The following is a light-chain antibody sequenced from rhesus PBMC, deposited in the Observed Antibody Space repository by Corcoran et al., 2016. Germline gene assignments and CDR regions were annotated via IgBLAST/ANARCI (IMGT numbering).Light chain of an antibody. CDR1: QGSRNY. V-gene: IGKV1-32*01. Sequence: DIQMTQSPSSLSASVGDRVTITCWASQGSRNYCNWYQQKPGKAPKLLIHYGKPLESGVPSRFSGSGSRTAFTLSSGSLQPWDLATNYSTQYRTLPWTISQVTKV. J-gene: IGKJ1*01. CDR3: TQYRTLPWT. CDR2: YGK.